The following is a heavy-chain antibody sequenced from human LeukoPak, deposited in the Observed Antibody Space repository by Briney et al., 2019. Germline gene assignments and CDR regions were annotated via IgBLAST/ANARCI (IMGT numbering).Heavy chain of an antibody. CDR2: INHSGST. CDR1: GGSFSGYY. V-gene: IGHV4-34*01. D-gene: IGHD4-17*01. Sequence: SETLSLTCAVYGGSFSGYYWSWIRQPPGKGLGWIGEINHSGSTNYNPSLKSRVTISVDTSKNQFSLKLSSVTAADTAVYYCARADGDYVDWFDPWGQGTLVTVSS. J-gene: IGHJ5*02. CDR3: ARADGDYVDWFDP.